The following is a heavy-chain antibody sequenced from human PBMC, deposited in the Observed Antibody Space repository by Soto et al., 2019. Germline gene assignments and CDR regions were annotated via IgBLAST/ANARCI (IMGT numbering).Heavy chain of an antibody. CDR3: ARAVTAETRFDY. V-gene: IGHV3-53*01. CDR1: GFTVSSHY. D-gene: IGHD2-21*02. J-gene: IGHJ4*02. Sequence: PGGSLRLSCAASGFTVSSHYMNWVRQAPGKGLEWISIIYSDGSSYYADSVKGRFTISRDSTKNTLHLQMNSLRAEDTAVYYCARAVTAETRFDYWGQGTLVTVSS. CDR2: IYSDGSS.